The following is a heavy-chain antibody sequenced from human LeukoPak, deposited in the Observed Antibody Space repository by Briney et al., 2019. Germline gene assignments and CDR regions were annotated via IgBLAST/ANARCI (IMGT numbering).Heavy chain of an antibody. CDR2: INHSGST. D-gene: IGHD1-14*01. Sequence: SETLSLTCAVYGGSFSGYYWSWIRQPPGKGLEWIGEINHSGSTNYNPFLKSRVTISVDTSKNQFSLKLSSVTAADTAVYYSARGAPSITGTTRVYYYYYMDVWGKGTTVTVSS. CDR3: ARGAPSITGTTRVYYYYYMDV. V-gene: IGHV4-34*01. J-gene: IGHJ6*03. CDR1: GGSFSGYY.